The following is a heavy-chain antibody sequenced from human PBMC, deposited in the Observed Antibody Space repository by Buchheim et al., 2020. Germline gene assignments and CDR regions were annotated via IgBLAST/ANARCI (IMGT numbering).Heavy chain of an antibody. J-gene: IGHJ6*02. CDR3: AGGPRGYSSGWPHYYYYGMDV. CDR1: GHTFTSYD. V-gene: IGHV1-8*01. Sequence: QVQLVQSGAEVKKPGASVKVSCKASGHTFTSYDINWVRQATGQGLEWMGWMNPNSGNTGYAQKFQGRVTMTRNTSISTAYMELSSLRSEDTAVYYCAGGPRGYSSGWPHYYYYGMDVWGQGTT. D-gene: IGHD6-19*01. CDR2: MNPNSGNT.